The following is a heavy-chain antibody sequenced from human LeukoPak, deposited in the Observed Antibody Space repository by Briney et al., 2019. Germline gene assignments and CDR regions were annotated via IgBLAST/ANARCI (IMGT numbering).Heavy chain of an antibody. D-gene: IGHD2-2*01. V-gene: IGHV1-2*02. CDR3: ARAYCSSTSCLT. Sequence: ASVKVSCKASGYTFTGYYMHWVRQAPGQGLEWMGWINPNSGGTNYAQKFQGRVTMTRDTSISTAYMELSRLRSDDTAVYYCARAYCSSTSCLTWGQGTLVTVSS. CDR1: GYTFTGYY. J-gene: IGHJ5*02. CDR2: INPNSGGT.